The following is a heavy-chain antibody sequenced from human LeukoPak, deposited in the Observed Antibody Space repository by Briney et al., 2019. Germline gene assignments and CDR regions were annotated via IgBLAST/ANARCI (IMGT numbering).Heavy chain of an antibody. V-gene: IGHV4-39*01. Sequence: PSETLSLTCTVTGGSISSSSYYWGGLRQPPGRGLEWIGSIYYSGSTYYNPSLKSRVSISVDTSKNQFSLKLSSVTAADTAVYYCARHGPQKRSREGYKNAFDIWGQGTMVTVSS. CDR1: GGSISSSSYY. D-gene: IGHD5-24*01. J-gene: IGHJ3*02. CDR2: IYYSGST. CDR3: ARHGPQKRSREGYKNAFDI.